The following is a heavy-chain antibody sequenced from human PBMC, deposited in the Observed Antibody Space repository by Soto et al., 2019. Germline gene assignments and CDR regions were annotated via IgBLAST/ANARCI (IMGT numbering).Heavy chain of an antibody. D-gene: IGHD3-22*01. CDR1: GGSISSGGYS. CDR3: ARRKTKNYYDSSGYTQTDAFDI. V-gene: IGHV4-30-2*01. Sequence: PSETLSLTCAVSGGSISSGGYSWSWIRQPPGKGLEWIGYIYHSGSTYYNPSLKSRVTISVDRSKNQFSLKLSSVTAADTAVYYCARRKTKNYYDSSGYTQTDAFDIWGQGTMVTVSS. J-gene: IGHJ3*02. CDR2: IYHSGST.